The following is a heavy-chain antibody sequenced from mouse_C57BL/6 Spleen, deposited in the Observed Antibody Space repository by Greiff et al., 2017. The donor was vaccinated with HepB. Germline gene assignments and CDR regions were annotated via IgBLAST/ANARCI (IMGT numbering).Heavy chain of an antibody. CDR3: ASEDYDYDGPYYFDY. CDR1: GYAFSSYW. V-gene: IGHV1-80*01. CDR2: IYPGDGDT. D-gene: IGHD2-4*01. J-gene: IGHJ2*01. Sequence: VQLQQSGAELVKPGASVKISCKASGYAFSSYWMNWVKQRPGKGLEWIGQIYPGDGDTNYNGKFKGKATLTADKSSSTAYMQLSSLTSEGSAVYFWASEDYDYDGPYYFDYWGQGTTLTVSS.